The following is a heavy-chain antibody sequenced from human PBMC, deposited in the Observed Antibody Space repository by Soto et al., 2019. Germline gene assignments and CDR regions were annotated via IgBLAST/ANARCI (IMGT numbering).Heavy chain of an antibody. CDR3: ARVWHYSNYVLLDP. J-gene: IGHJ5*02. D-gene: IGHD4-4*01. Sequence: GSLRLSCAASGFTFSDYYMSWIRQAPGKGLEWVSYISSSGSTIYYADSVKGRFTISRDNAKNSLYLQMNSLRAEDTAVYYCARVWHYSNYVLLDPWGQGTLVTVSS. CDR2: ISSSGSTI. CDR1: GFTFSDYY. V-gene: IGHV3-11*01.